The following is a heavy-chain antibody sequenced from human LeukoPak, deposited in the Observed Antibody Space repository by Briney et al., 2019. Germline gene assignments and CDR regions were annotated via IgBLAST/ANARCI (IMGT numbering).Heavy chain of an antibody. CDR1: GGTFSSYA. Sequence: SVRVSCTAAGGTFSSYAISWVRQAPGQGLEWMGGIIPIFGQPNYAQKIQGRVTITTDESTSTAYMELSSLRSEDTAVYYCARRHYYDSSGYYYDWFDPWGQGTLVSVSS. CDR3: ARRHYYDSSGYYYDWFDP. V-gene: IGHV1-69*05. D-gene: IGHD3-22*01. J-gene: IGHJ5*02. CDR2: IIPIFGQP.